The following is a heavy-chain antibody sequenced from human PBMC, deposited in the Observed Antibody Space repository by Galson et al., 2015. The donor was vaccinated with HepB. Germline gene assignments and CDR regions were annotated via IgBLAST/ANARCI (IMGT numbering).Heavy chain of an antibody. D-gene: IGHD6-13*01. J-gene: IGHJ6*03. CDR1: VFSLDTGGVR. Sequence: PALVKPTQTLTLTCTFSVFSLDTGGVRVGWIRQPPGKALEWLALTYWDDDQRHSPSLQTRPTITKDSSKHQVVLTMTKMDPVDTVTYYCIYNFPRQQLAPNSYQYSYVDVWGKGTTVTVSS. CDR2: TYWDDDQ. CDR3: IYNFPRQQLAPNSYQYSYVDV. V-gene: IGHV2-5*02.